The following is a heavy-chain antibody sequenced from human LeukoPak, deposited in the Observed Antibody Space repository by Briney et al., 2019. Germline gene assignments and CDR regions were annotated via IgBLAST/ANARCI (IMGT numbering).Heavy chain of an antibody. D-gene: IGHD3-22*01. V-gene: IGHV3-21*01. CDR1: GFTFGSYS. J-gene: IGHJ3*02. Sequence: GGSLRLSCAASGFTFGSYSMNWVRQAPGKGLEWVPSISSSSSYIYYADSVKGRFTISRDNAKNSLYLQMNSLRAEDTAVYYCARDARYYYDSSGYPAFDIWGQGTMVTVSS. CDR2: ISSSSSYI. CDR3: ARDARYYYDSSGYPAFDI.